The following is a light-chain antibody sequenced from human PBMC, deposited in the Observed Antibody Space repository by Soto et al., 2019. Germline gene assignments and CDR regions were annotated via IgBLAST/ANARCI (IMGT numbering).Light chain of an antibody. J-gene: IGKJ4*01. V-gene: IGKV1-5*01. CDR1: QIISSG. CDR2: DAS. Sequence: QMTQSLSTLSASEGDRVTIPCRAGQIISSGLAWYQQKPGKAPKLLIYDASSLESGVPSRFSGSGSGTEFTLTISSLQPDDFATYYCQQYNSYSPLTFGGGTKVEIK. CDR3: QQYNSYSPLT.